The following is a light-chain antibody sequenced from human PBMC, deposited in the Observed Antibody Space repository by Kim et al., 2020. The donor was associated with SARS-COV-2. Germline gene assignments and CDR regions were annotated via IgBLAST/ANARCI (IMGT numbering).Light chain of an antibody. V-gene: IGKV1-5*03. CDR2: KTS. J-gene: IGKJ4*01. Sequence: ASVGDRVTITCRPSQSISNWLAWYQQKPGKAPKLLIYKTSTLESGVPSRFSGSGSETEFTLTISTLQPDDFATYYCQQYKSYSTFGGGTKVDIK. CDR3: QQYKSYST. CDR1: QSISNW.